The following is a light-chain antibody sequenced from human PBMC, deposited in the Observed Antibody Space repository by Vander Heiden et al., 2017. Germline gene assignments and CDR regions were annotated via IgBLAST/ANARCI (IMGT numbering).Light chain of an antibody. Sequence: SSELTQAPAVSVVLGPTVRITCQGDSLRNYYANWYHQESGQAPVLVLYGKNKRPSGIPDRFSGSRSGQIASLTIIGTQAEDEGDYYCNCRNNSGYRVFGGGTKLTVL. CDR1: SLRNYY. V-gene: IGLV3-19*01. CDR3: NCRNNSGYRV. CDR2: GKN. J-gene: IGLJ3*02.